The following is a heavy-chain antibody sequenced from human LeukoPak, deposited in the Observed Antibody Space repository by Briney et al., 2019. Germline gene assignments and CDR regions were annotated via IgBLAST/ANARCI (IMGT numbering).Heavy chain of an antibody. Sequence: GRSLRLSCAASGFTFDDYAMHWVRQAPGKGLEWVSGISWNSGSIGYPDSVKGRFTISRDNAKNSLYLQMNSLRAEDTALYHCAKDRRMEYTSSSGNWFDPWGQGTPVTVSS. CDR1: GFTFDDYA. J-gene: IGHJ5*02. V-gene: IGHV3-9*01. CDR2: ISWNSGSI. CDR3: AKDRRMEYTSSSGNWFDP. D-gene: IGHD6-6*01.